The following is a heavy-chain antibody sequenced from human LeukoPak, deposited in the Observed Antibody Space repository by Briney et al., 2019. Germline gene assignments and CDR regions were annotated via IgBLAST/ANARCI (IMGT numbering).Heavy chain of an antibody. CDR2: ISYDGSEK. CDR3: ARDRGAPPIPGSIGY. J-gene: IGHJ4*02. V-gene: IGHV3-30-3*01. CDR1: GFTFSSYT. Sequence: GKSLRLSCAASGFTFSSYTMHWVRQARQGLEWVAVISYDGSEKYYADSVKGRFTVSRDKSKNTVYLQMSSLRPDDTAVYFCARDRGAPPIPGSIGYWGQGALVTVSS. D-gene: IGHD1-14*01.